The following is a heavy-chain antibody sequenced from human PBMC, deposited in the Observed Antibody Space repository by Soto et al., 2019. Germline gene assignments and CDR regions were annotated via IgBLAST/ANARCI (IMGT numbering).Heavy chain of an antibody. V-gene: IGHV4-59*01. Sequence: SDTLSLTCSVSGGSISSYYWSWIRQPPGKGLEWIGYIYYSGSTNYNPSLKSRVTISVDTSKNQFSLKLSSVTAADTAVYYCARENSSSLWFGELLDAFDIWGQGTMVTVSS. D-gene: IGHD3-10*01. J-gene: IGHJ3*02. CDR2: IYYSGST. CDR1: GGSISSYY. CDR3: ARENSSSLWFGELLDAFDI.